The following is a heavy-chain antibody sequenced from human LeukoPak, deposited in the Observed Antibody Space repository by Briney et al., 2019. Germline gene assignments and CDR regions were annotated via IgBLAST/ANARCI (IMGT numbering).Heavy chain of an antibody. Sequence: GGSLRLSCAASGFTFSSYAMSWVRQAPGKGLEWVSAISGSGDSTYYADSVKGRFTISRDNSKNTLYLQMNSLRAEDTAVYYCAKVTADYYGSGSYSYYYYGMDVWGQGTTVTVSS. D-gene: IGHD3-10*01. CDR2: ISGSGDST. CDR1: GFTFSSYA. J-gene: IGHJ6*02. CDR3: AKVTADYYGSGSYSYYYYGMDV. V-gene: IGHV3-23*01.